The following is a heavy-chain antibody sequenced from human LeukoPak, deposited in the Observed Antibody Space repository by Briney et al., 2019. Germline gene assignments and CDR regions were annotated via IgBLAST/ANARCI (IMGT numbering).Heavy chain of an antibody. V-gene: IGHV3-23*01. CDR2: ISSSGSNT. Sequence: GGSLRLSCAASGFTFSNYAITWVRQAPGKGLEWVSTISSSGSNTYYADSVKGRFTISRDNSKHTLYLQMNSLRAEDTAVYYCAKDGHYDSSGFTLQYWGQGTLVTVSS. CDR1: GFTFSNYA. D-gene: IGHD3-22*01. CDR3: AKDGHYDSSGFTLQY. J-gene: IGHJ1*01.